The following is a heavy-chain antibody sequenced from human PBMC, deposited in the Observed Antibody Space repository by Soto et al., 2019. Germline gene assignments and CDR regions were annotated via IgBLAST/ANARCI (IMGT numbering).Heavy chain of an antibody. CDR3: AKAPPIFGEVLRLDYYYGMYV. D-gene: IGHD3-3*01. V-gene: IGHV3-23*01. J-gene: IGHJ6*02. Sequence: PGGSLRLSCTASGFTFSSSAMSWVRQAPGRGPEWVSGISGSGAGTYYADSVKGRFTISRDNSKNTLYLQMSGLRVEDTAVYYCAKAPPIFGEVLRLDYYYGMYVWGQGTPVTVSS. CDR2: ISGSGAGT. CDR1: GFTFSSSA.